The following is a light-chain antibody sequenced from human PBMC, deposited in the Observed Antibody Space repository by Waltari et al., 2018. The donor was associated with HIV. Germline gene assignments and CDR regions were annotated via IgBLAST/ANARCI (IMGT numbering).Light chain of an antibody. J-gene: IGLJ3*02. CDR3: YSRDSSGNSWV. Sequence: SYELTQPPSVSVSPGQTARIPCPGDALPKRYAYWYQQKSGQAPVLVIYEDSKRPSGIPERFSGSSSGTMATLTISGAQVEDEADYYCYSRDSSGNSWVFGGGTKLTVL. V-gene: IGLV3-10*01. CDR1: ALPKRY. CDR2: EDS.